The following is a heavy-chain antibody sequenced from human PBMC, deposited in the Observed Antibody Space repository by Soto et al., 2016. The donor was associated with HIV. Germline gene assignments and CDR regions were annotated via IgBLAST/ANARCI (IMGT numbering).Heavy chain of an antibody. CDR1: GGSINSGGYY. CDR3: ARVIHYYRSSEVDS. V-gene: IGHV4-31*03. J-gene: IGHJ4*02. D-gene: IGHD3-10*01. Sequence: QVQLQESGPGLVKPSQTLSLTCTVSGGSINSGGYYWSWIRQHPGKALEWIGYIYYSGSTYYNPSLKSRVTISLDTSKNRFSLKVTSVTAADTAVYYCARVIHYYRSSEVDSVGQGTLVSVSS. CDR2: IYYSGST.